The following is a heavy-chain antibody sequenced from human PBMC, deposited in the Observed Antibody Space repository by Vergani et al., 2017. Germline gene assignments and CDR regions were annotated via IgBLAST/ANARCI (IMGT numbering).Heavy chain of an antibody. V-gene: IGHV3-7*02. CDR1: GYTFSNYY. CDR3: YHSSLVY. J-gene: IGHJ4*02. Sequence: VQVVQSGAEVKKSGASVKVSCKTSGYTFSNYYMHWVRQAPGQGLEWVANIKQDGSEKYYVDSVKGRFTISRDNAKNSLYLQMNSLRAEDTAVYYCYHSSLVYWGQGTLVTVSS. CDR2: IKQDGSEK. D-gene: IGHD3-22*01.